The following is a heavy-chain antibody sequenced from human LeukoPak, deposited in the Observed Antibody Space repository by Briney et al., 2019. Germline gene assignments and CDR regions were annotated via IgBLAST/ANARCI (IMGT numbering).Heavy chain of an antibody. V-gene: IGHV1-18*01. CDR3: ARDFGRYCSSTSCYGAVGR. CDR1: GYTFTSYG. CDR2: ISAYNGNT. Sequence: ASVKVSCKASGYTFTSYGISWVRQAPGQGLEWMGWISAYNGNTNYAQKLQGRVTMTTDTSTSTAYMELRSLRSDDTAVYYCARDFGRYCSSTSCYGAVGRWGQGTLVTVSS. D-gene: IGHD2-2*01. J-gene: IGHJ4*02.